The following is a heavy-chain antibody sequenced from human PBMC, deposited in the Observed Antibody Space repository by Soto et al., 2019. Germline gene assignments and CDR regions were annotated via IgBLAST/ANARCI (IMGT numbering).Heavy chain of an antibody. CDR2: INADNGYT. D-gene: IGHD3-16*01. J-gene: IGHJ6*02. CDR1: GYTFTNYA. V-gene: IGHV1-3*01. CDR3: ARETWGDYGLDV. Sequence: VNVSFKASGYTFTNYAMHWVRQAPGQSLECMGWINADNGYTKYSQKFQGRVTISRDTSASTAYMELSSLRSEDTAVYYCARETWGDYGLDVWGQGTTVTVSS.